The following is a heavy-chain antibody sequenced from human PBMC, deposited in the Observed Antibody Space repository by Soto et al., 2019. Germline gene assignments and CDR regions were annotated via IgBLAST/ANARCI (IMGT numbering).Heavy chain of an antibody. Sequence: EVQLLESGGGLVQPGGSLRLSCAASGFTFSSYAMSWVRQAPGKGLEWVSAISGSGGSTYYADSVKGRFTISRDNSKNTLYLQMNSLRDEDTAVYYCARTPRVLRFLEWLLFDYWGQGTLVTVSS. CDR2: ISGSGGST. V-gene: IGHV3-23*01. D-gene: IGHD3-3*01. J-gene: IGHJ4*02. CDR3: ARTPRVLRFLEWLLFDY. CDR1: GFTFSSYA.